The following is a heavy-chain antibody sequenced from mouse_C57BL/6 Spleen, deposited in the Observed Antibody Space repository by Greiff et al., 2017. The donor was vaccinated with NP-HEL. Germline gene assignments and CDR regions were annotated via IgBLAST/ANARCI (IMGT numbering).Heavy chain of an antibody. CDR1: GFTFSSYP. D-gene: IGHD1-1*01. J-gene: IGHJ2*01. CDR2: ISGGGGNT. Sequence: EVMLVESGGGLVKPGGSLKLSCAASGFTFSSYPMSWVRQTPEKRLEWVATISGGGGNTYYPDSVKGRFTISRDNAKNTLYLQMSSLRSEDTALYYCARLLRSNFDYWGQGTTLTVSS. V-gene: IGHV5-9*01. CDR3: ARLLRSNFDY.